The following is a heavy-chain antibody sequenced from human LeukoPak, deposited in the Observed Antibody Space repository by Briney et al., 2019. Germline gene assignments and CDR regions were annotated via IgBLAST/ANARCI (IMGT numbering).Heavy chain of an antibody. CDR3: AKGRMVRGVFDY. CDR1: GFTFSSYA. CDR2: ISGSGGST. J-gene: IGHJ4*02. Sequence: QSGGSLRLSCAASGFTFSSYAMSWVRQAPGKGLEWLSAISGSGGSTYSVDCVKGRFTISRDNSKNTLYLQMNSLRAEDTAVYYCAKGRMVRGVFDYWGQGTLVTVSS. D-gene: IGHD3-10*01. V-gene: IGHV3-23*01.